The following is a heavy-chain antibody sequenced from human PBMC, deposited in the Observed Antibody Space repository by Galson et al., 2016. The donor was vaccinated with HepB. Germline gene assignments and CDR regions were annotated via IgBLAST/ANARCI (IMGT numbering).Heavy chain of an antibody. CDR2: IIPIFNRP. V-gene: IGHV1-69*13. CDR1: GGTFSSDA. J-gene: IGHJ5*02. CDR3: ARASRLDRDLVNWFDP. D-gene: IGHD3/OR15-3a*01. Sequence: SVKVSCKASGGTFSSDAISWVRQAPGQGLEWMGGIIPIFNRPHYAQKFQGRLTISAEESTSTGYMALNSLTSDDTAVYYCARASRLDRDLVNWFDPWGQGTLVTVSS.